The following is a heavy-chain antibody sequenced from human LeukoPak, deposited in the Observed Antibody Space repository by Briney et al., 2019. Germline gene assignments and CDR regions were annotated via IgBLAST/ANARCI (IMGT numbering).Heavy chain of an antibody. V-gene: IGHV4-39*07. CDR2: IYYSGST. CDR3: ARGRGYCSGGSCYKKRYYYYYMDV. J-gene: IGHJ6*03. Sequence: SETLSLTCTVSGGSISSSSYYWGWIRQPPGKGLEWIGSIYYSGSTYYNPSLKSRVTISVDTSKNQFSLKLSSVTAADTAVYYCARGRGYCSGGSCYKKRYYYYYMDVWGKGTTVTVSS. D-gene: IGHD2-15*01. CDR1: GGSISSSSYY.